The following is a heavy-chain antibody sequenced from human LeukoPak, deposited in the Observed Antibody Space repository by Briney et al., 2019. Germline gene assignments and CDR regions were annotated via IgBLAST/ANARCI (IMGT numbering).Heavy chain of an antibody. CDR2: IYSGGST. Sequence: PGGSLRLSCVASGFTVSSNYMSWVRQAPGKGLEWVSVIYSGGSTHYADSVKGRFTISRDNSKNTLYLQMNSLRAEDTAVYYCWSYNWNAAFDYWGQGTLVTVSS. J-gene: IGHJ4*02. CDR1: GFTVSSNY. D-gene: IGHD1-20*01. CDR3: WSYNWNAAFDY. V-gene: IGHV3-66*01.